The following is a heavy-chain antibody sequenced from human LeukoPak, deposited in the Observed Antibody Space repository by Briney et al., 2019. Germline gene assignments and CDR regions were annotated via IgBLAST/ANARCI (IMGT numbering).Heavy chain of an antibody. D-gene: IGHD6-19*01. CDR3: ARGGSLGY. J-gene: IGHJ4*02. Sequence: GGSLSLPRAASGFTLSSYEMNWVRQAPGKGLEWVSKISSSGSAIYYADSVKGRFTISRDNAKSSLYLQMNSLRVEDTAVYYCARGGSLGYWGQGTLVTVSS. V-gene: IGHV3-48*03. CDR1: GFTLSSYE. CDR2: ISSSGSAI.